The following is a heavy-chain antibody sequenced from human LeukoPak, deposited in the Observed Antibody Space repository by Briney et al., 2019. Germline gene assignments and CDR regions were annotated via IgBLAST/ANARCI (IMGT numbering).Heavy chain of an antibody. Sequence: SETLSLTCAVSGGSISSSNWWRWVRQPPGKGLEWIGEIYHSGSTNYNPSLKSRVTISVDKSKNQFSLKLSSVTAADTAVYYCASQSGYSYGSIDYWGQGTLVTVSS. CDR1: GGSISSSNW. V-gene: IGHV4-4*02. CDR3: ASQSGYSYGSIDY. J-gene: IGHJ4*02. D-gene: IGHD5-18*01. CDR2: IYHSGST.